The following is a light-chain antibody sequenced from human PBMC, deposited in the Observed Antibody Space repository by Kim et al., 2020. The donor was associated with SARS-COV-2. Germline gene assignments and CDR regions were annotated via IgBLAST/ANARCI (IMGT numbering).Light chain of an antibody. V-gene: IGKV1-33*01. CDR2: DAA. J-gene: IGKJ5*01. CDR1: EDVSDN. CDR3: QQYDAPPFT. Sequence: ATLGDRLTIPGQAGEDVSDNFNWSHQKPGEAPKVLIRDAANLESGVPSRFSRVGYGTEFSLTISSVQPEDMGTYYCQQYDAPPFTFGQGTRLEIK.